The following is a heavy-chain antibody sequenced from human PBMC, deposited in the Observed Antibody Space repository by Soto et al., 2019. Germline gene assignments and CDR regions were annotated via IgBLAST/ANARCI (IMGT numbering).Heavy chain of an antibody. V-gene: IGHV3-64D*06. J-gene: IGHJ5*02. CDR1: AFTFSEYS. CDR2: ISSDGDIT. CDR3: VKVSTFYDILTGYYSTNFFDP. Sequence: PEGSMRLSCLASAFTFSEYSMHWVRQAPGKGLQYVSTISSDGDITYYADSVKGRFTISRDNSKSTLYLQMYSLSPEDRAVYYCVKVSTFYDILTGYYSTNFFDPWGKGTLVTVSS. D-gene: IGHD3-9*01.